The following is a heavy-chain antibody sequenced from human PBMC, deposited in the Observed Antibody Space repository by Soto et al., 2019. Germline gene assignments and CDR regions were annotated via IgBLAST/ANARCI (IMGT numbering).Heavy chain of an antibody. CDR2: ISGSGGTT. CDR1: GFIFSSYA. J-gene: IGHJ4*02. D-gene: IGHD5-12*01. Sequence: GGSLRLSCAASGFIFSSYAMSWVRQAPGKGLEWVSAISGSGGTTYYADSVKGRFTISRDNSKNTLFLQMNSLRADDTAVYHCAKGYSGYDIYYFNYWGPGTLVTVSS. V-gene: IGHV3-23*01. CDR3: AKGYSGYDIYYFNY.